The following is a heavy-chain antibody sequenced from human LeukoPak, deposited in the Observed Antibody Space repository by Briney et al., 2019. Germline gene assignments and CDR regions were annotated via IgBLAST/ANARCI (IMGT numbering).Heavy chain of an antibody. J-gene: IGHJ4*02. CDR3: ARAPEVLLAGFDY. Sequence: SQTLTLTSTVSGGSISSGGYYWSWIRQHPGKGLEWIGYIYYSGSTYYNPSLKSRVTISVDTSKNQFSLKLSSVTAADTAVYYCARAPEVLLAGFDYWGQGTLVTVSS. CDR1: GGSISSGGYY. V-gene: IGHV4-31*03. CDR2: IYYSGST. D-gene: IGHD2-15*01.